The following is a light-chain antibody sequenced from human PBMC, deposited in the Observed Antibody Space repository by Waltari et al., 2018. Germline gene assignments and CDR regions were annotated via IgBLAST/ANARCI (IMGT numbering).Light chain of an antibody. Sequence: EIVLTQSPATLSLSPGERATFSCRASQSVSSYLAWYQQKPGQAPRLLIYDASNRATGIHARFSGSGSGTDFTLTISSLEPEDFAVYYCQQRSNWPPLTFGGGTKVEIK. J-gene: IGKJ4*01. CDR3: QQRSNWPPLT. CDR1: QSVSSY. CDR2: DAS. V-gene: IGKV3-11*01.